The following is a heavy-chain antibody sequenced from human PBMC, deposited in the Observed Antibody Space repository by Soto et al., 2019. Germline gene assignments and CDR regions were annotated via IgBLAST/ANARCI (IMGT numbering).Heavy chain of an antibody. Sequence: ASVKVSCKASGYTFTSYYMHWVRQAPGQGLEWMGIINPSGGSTSYAQKFQGRVTMTRDTSTGTVYMELSSLRSEDTAVYYCAREVVGDYDILTGYYRPNYGMDVWGQGTMVTVSS. V-gene: IGHV1-46*01. D-gene: IGHD3-9*01. CDR3: AREVVGDYDILTGYYRPNYGMDV. J-gene: IGHJ6*02. CDR1: GYTFTSYY. CDR2: INPSGGST.